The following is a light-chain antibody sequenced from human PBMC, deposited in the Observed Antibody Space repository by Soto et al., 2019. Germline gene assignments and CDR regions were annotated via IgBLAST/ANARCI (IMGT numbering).Light chain of an antibody. V-gene: IGKV3-15*01. CDR3: QQYAGSRT. J-gene: IGKJ1*01. CDR1: QSVTTN. CDR2: GAS. Sequence: EVVMTQSPATLSVSPGERATLSCRASQSVTTNMAWYQQKPGQAPRLLIYGASTRATGIPARFSGGGSGTDFTLTISRLEPEDFAVYYCQQYAGSRTFGQGTKVDIK.